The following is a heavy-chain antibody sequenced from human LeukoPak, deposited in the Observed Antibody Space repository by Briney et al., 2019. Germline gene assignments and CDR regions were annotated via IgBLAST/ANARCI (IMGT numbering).Heavy chain of an antibody. Sequence: GGSLRLSCAASGFTFSSYAMHWVRQAPGKGLEWVAVISSDGSNIYYADSVKGRFTMSRDNSKNTLYLQMNSLRDEDTAVYFCARGGRSGWNEGSNSWGQGTLVTVSS. V-gene: IGHV3-30-3*01. CDR1: GFTFSSYA. CDR3: ARGGRSGWNEGSNS. J-gene: IGHJ4*02. CDR2: ISSDGSNI. D-gene: IGHD1-1*01.